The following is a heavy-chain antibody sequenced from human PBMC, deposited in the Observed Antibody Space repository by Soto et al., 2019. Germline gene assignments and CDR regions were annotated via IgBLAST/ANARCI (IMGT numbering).Heavy chain of an antibody. CDR3: ARRGLVIDAFDI. V-gene: IGHV4-4*02. CDR2: IYHSGST. J-gene: IGHJ3*02. CDR1: GDSISSSNW. D-gene: IGHD3-10*01. Sequence: PSVTLSLTCAVSGDSISSSNWWSWVRQPPGKGLEWIGEIYHSGSTNYNPSLKSRVTISVDKSKNQFSMKLSSVTAADTAVYYCARRGLVIDAFDIWGQGTMVTVSS.